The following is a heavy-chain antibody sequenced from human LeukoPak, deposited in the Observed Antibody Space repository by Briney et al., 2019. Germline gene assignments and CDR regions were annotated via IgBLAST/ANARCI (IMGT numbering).Heavy chain of an antibody. CDR3: AKDSAL. V-gene: IGHV3-23*01. CDR2: ISGSGRST. D-gene: IGHD3-10*01. Sequence: GGSLRLSCGASGFTFSSYAMRWVRHAPGKGLEWVSSISGSGRSTYYAESVKGRFTISRDNSKNTLDLHMYSLRAEDTAVYYCAKDSALWGQGTLVTVAS. J-gene: IGHJ4*02. CDR1: GFTFSSYA.